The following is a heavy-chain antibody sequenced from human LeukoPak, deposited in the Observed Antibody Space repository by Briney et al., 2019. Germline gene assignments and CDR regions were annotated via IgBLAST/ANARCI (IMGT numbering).Heavy chain of an antibody. Sequence: GGSLRLSCAASGFTFSDYSMNWVRQAPGKGLEWVSSISSTSSYIYYADSVKGRFTISRDNAKNSLYLQMNSLRAEDTAVYYVARGPAFTILGGVHTFAYWGQETPVTFP. J-gene: IGHJ4*02. CDR1: GFTFSDYS. D-gene: IGHD3-3*01. CDR2: ISSTSSYI. CDR3: ARGPAFTILGGVHTFAY. V-gene: IGHV3-21*01.